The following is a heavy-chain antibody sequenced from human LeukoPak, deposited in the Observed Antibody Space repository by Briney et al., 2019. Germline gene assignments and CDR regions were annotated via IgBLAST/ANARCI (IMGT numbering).Heavy chain of an antibody. CDR3: ARDKGRYSGYDFPY. J-gene: IGHJ4*02. Sequence: PGGSLRLSCAASGFTFSSYGIHWVRQAPGKGLEWVAVISYDGSNKYYADSVKGRFTISRDNSKNTLYLQMNSLRTEDTAVYYCARDKGRYSGYDFPYWGQGTLVTVSS. D-gene: IGHD5-12*01. CDR2: ISYDGSNK. CDR1: GFTFSSYG. V-gene: IGHV3-30*03.